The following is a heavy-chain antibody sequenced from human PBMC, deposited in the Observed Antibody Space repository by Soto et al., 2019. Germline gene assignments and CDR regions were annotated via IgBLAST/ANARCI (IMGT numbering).Heavy chain of an antibody. CDR3: ARGYMYYDSSGYSPSYGMDV. Sequence: SETLSLTCTVSGGSISSGDYYWIWIRQPPGKGLEWIGYIYYSGSTYYNPSLKSRVTISVDTSKNQFSLKLSSVTAADTAVYYCARGYMYYDSSGYSPSYGMDVWGQGTTVTVSS. V-gene: IGHV4-30-4*01. J-gene: IGHJ6*02. CDR2: IYYSGST. D-gene: IGHD3-22*01. CDR1: GGSISSGDYY.